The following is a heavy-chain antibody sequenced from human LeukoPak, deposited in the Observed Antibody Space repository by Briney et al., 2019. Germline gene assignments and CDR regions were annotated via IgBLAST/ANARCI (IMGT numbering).Heavy chain of an antibody. Sequence: SETLSLTCTVSVGSISSGSYHWSWIRQPAGKGLEWIGRIYTSGSTNYNPSLKSPVTISVDTSKNQLSLKLSSVTGADTAVYYCARDYIAANWFDPWGKGNLVSVSS. CDR1: VGSISSGSYH. D-gene: IGHD5-12*01. J-gene: IGHJ5*02. V-gene: IGHV4-61*02. CDR3: ARDYIAANWFDP. CDR2: IYTSGST.